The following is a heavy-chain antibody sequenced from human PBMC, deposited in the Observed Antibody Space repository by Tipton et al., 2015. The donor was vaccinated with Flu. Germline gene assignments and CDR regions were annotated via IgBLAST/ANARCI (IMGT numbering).Heavy chain of an antibody. V-gene: IGHV4-61*09. CDR3: ARDPSLGMPDYFDY. CDR1: GDSISRGNYF. J-gene: IGHJ4*02. CDR2: IYNSEYT. D-gene: IGHD2-2*01. Sequence: TLSLTCTVSGDSISRGNYFWSWIRQPAGKGLEWLGYIYNSEYTKYNPSLRSRVTISVDTSKKQFSLQLRSVTAADTAVYYCARDPSLGMPDYFDYWGQGILVTASS.